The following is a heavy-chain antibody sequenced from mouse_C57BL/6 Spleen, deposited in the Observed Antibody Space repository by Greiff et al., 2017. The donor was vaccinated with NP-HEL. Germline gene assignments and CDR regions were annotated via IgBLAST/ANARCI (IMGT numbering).Heavy chain of an antibody. Sequence: QVQLQQSGAELARPGASVKLSCKASGYTFTSYGISWVKQRTGQGLEWIGEIYPRSGNTYYNEKFKGKATLTADKSSSTAYMELRSLTSEDSAVYYCARSEDYYGSSYYFDYWGQGTTLTVSS. CDR2: IYPRSGNT. D-gene: IGHD1-1*01. V-gene: IGHV1-81*01. CDR1: GYTFTSYG. J-gene: IGHJ2*01. CDR3: ARSEDYYGSSYYFDY.